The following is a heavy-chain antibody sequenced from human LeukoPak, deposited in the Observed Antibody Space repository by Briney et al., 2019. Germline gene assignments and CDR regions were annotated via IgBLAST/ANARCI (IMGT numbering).Heavy chain of an antibody. CDR2: IYYSGST. CDR3: AGPTNGLNYYYYMDV. CDR1: GGSISSSSYY. J-gene: IGHJ6*03. V-gene: IGHV4-39*07. D-gene: IGHD1-1*01. Sequence: SETLSLTCTVSGGSISSSSYYWGWIRQPPGKGLEWIGSIYYSGSTYYNPSLKSRVTISVDTSKNQFSLKLSSVTAADTAVYYCAGPTNGLNYYYYMDVWGKGTTVTVSS.